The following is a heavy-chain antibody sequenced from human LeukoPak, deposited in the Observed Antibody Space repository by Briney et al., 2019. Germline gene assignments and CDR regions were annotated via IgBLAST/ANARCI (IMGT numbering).Heavy chain of an antibody. D-gene: IGHD2/OR15-2a*01. CDR2: ISSSSSYI. CDR3: AGAFGPTPPFDY. CDR1: GFTFSSYS. V-gene: IGHV3-21*01. J-gene: IGHJ4*02. Sequence: GGSLRLSCAASGFTFSSYSMNWVRQAPGKGLEWVSSISSSSSYIYYADSVKGRFTISRDNAENSLYLQMNSLRAEDTAVYYCAGAFGPTPPFDYWGQGTLVTVSS.